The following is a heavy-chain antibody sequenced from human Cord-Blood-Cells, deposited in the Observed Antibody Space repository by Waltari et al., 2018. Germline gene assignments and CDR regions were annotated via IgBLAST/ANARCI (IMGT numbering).Heavy chain of an antibody. CDR1: GYTFTSYA. CDR3: ARVPILGATIRSFDI. D-gene: IGHD1-26*01. V-gene: IGHV1-3*01. Sequence: QVQLVQSGAEVKKPGASVKVSCKASGYTFTSYAMHLVRQAPGHRLEWMGWINAGNGNTKYSQKCQCRVTNTRDTSACTAYMELSSLRSEDTAVYYCARVPILGATIRSFDIWGQGTMVTVSS. J-gene: IGHJ3*02. CDR2: INAGNGNT.